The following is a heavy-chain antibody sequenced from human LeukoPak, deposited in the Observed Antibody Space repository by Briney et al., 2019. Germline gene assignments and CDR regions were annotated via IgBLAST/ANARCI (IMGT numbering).Heavy chain of an antibody. Sequence: ASVKVSCKASGYTFTAHYIHWVRQAPGQGLEWMGWINTNTGNPTYAQGFTGRFVFSLDTSVSTAYLQICSLKAEDTAVYYCARGQPLLWFGEDHDYWGQGTLVTVSS. CDR3: ARGQPLLWFGEDHDY. D-gene: IGHD3-10*01. J-gene: IGHJ4*02. V-gene: IGHV7-4-1*01. CDR2: INTNTGNP. CDR1: GYTFTAHY.